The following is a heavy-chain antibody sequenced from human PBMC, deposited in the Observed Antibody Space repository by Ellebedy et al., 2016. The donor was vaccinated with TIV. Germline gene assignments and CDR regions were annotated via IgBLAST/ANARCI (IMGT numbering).Heavy chain of an antibody. V-gene: IGHV1-8*01. CDR3: AKDFISMEV. D-gene: IGHD3-10*01. CDR1: GYTFTSYD. J-gene: IGHJ6*02. CDR2: MNPNSGNT. Sequence: AASVKVSCKASGYTFTSYDINWVRQATGQGLEWMGWMNPNSGNTGYAQKVQGRVTMTRNTSISTAYMELSSLRSEDTAIYYCAKDFISMEVWGQGTTVTVSS.